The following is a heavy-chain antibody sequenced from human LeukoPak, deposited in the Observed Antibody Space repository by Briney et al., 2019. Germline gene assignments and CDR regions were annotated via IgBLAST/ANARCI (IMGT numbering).Heavy chain of an antibody. D-gene: IGHD3-3*01. Sequence: PGGSLRLSCAASGFTFSSYWMHWVRHTPGKGLVWVSRIKGDGSSTSYADSVKGRFTISRDNAKNTLYLQMNSLRAEDTAVYYCAKDADDFWSGYNTDYWGQGTLVTVSS. V-gene: IGHV3-74*01. CDR2: IKGDGSST. CDR3: AKDADDFWSGYNTDY. J-gene: IGHJ4*02. CDR1: GFTFSSYW.